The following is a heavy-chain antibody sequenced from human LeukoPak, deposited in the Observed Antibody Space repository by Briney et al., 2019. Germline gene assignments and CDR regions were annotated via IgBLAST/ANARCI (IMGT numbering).Heavy chain of an antibody. Sequence: GESLKISCKGSGHSFSSYWIAWVRQMPGKGLEWMGIIYLGDSDTRYSPSFQGQVTISADKSISTAYLQWSSLKVSDTATYYCARSGGSGWDEGFDYWGQGTLVTVSS. V-gene: IGHV5-51*01. J-gene: IGHJ4*02. CDR1: GHSFSSYW. D-gene: IGHD6-19*01. CDR3: ARSGGSGWDEGFDY. CDR2: IYLGDSDT.